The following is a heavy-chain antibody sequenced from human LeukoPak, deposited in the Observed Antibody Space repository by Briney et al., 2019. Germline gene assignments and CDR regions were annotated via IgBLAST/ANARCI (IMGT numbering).Heavy chain of an antibody. Sequence: GGSLSLSCAASGFTLSSYNMNWVRQAPGKGMEWISYIRSSSSTIYYADSVKGRFTISRDNAKNSLYLQMKSLRAEDTAVYYCAKACNHHSHCYFDYWGQGTLVTVSS. CDR3: AKACNHHSHCYFDY. CDR2: IRSSSSTI. V-gene: IGHV3-48*01. J-gene: IGHJ4*02. D-gene: IGHD1-14*01. CDR1: GFTLSSYN.